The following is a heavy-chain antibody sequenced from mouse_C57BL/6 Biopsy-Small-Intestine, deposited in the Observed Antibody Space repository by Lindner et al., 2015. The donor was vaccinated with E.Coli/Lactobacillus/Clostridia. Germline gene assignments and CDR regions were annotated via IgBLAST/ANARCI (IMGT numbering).Heavy chain of an antibody. J-gene: IGHJ1*01. CDR1: GYTFTGHY. CDR2: INPTTGGT. Sequence: SVKVSCKTSGYTFTGHYMHWVRQAPGQGLEWMGWINPTTGGTNYAQKFQGRVTMTRDRSTSTVSMELSSLRSGDTAVYYCARDGCCSGGDCSTTNCHFILDVWGQGTTVTVSS. CDR3: ARDGCCSGGDCSTTNCHFILDV. D-gene: IGHD6-1*01. V-gene: IGHV1-53*01.